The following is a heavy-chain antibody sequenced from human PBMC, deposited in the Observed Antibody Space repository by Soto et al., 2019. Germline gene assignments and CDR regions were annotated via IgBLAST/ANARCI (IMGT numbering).Heavy chain of an antibody. CDR2: ISDSGST. Sequence: EVQLLESGGGLVQPGGSLRLSCTASGFTFSTYAMSWVRQAPGKGLEWVSTISDSGSTYYADSVKGRFTISRDNSKNTLYLEMNSLRAEDTAVYYCAKDKGGRYCSRTSCLYSFDYWGQGTLVIVSS. J-gene: IGHJ4*02. CDR1: GFTFSTYA. V-gene: IGHV3-23*01. D-gene: IGHD2-2*01. CDR3: AKDKGGRYCSRTSCLYSFDY.